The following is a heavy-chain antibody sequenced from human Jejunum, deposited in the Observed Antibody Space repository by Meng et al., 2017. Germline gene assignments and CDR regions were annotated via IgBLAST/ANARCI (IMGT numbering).Heavy chain of an antibody. CDR2: IYYNGKS. D-gene: IGHD5-18*01. Sequence: QLQLQESGPGLVKPSETLSLSCTVSGGSISSRSYYWVWIRQSPGKGLEWIGQIYYNGKSYYNPSLKSRVTMSVDTSRSQFSLNLNTVTAADTAVYYCARASYSCDSWFDPWGQGTLVTVSS. V-gene: IGHV4-39*01. CDR1: GGSISSRSYY. CDR3: ARASYSCDSWFDP. J-gene: IGHJ5*02.